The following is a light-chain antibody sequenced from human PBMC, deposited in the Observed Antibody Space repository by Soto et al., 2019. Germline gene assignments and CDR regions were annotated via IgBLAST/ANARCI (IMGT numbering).Light chain of an antibody. CDR2: DAS. J-gene: IGKJ3*01. Sequence: DIQMTQSPSTLSASVGDRVTITCRASQTIDRWLAWYQQKPGKAPRLLIYDASTLQNTVPSRLSGSQSGTEFTLTISSLQPDDFENYYCKEYKSDLFPFGHGTKVDIK. CDR3: KEYKSDLFP. V-gene: IGKV1-5*01. CDR1: QTIDRW.